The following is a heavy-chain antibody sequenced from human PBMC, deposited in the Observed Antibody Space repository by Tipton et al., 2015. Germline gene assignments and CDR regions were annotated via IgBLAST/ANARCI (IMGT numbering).Heavy chain of an antibody. V-gene: IGHV3-15*07. D-gene: IGHD6-13*01. CDR1: GFTFNYAW. Sequence: SLRLSCVGSGFTFNYAWMTWVRQAPGKGLEWVGHIKSQGNGGGTDYAAPVKGRFTISRDDSKNTLYLQMNSLKTDDTAMYYCATGHRVVAAAGTWGGQGTLVTVSS. J-gene: IGHJ4*02. CDR3: ATGHRVVAAAGTW. CDR2: IKSQGNGGGT.